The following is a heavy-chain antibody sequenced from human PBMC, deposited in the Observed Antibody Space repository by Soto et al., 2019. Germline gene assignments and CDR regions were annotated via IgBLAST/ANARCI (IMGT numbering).Heavy chain of an antibody. J-gene: IGHJ4*02. D-gene: IGHD3-10*01. CDR3: ARGGVEPFDY. V-gene: IGHV3-74*01. CDR2: ISDYGRI. CDR1: GFTFRKYW. Sequence: EVQLVESGGSLVQPGGSLRLSCAASGFTFRKYWMHWVRQAPGKGLVWVSRISDYGRINYADSVKGRFTISRDDAKSELYLQMNNLRPEDTAVYYCARGGVEPFDYWGQGALVTVSS.